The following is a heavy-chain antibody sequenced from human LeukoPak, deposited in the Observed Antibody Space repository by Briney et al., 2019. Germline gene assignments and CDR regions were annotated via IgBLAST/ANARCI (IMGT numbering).Heavy chain of an antibody. CDR1: GDSVASNSAA. J-gene: IGHJ5*02. V-gene: IGHV6-1*01. CDR2: TYYRSKWYN. D-gene: IGHD6-19*01. CDR3: ARDRTVAASWFDP. Sequence: SQTPSLTCAISGDSVASNSAAWNWIRQSPSRGLEWLGRTYYRSKWYNDYAESVKSRITIKADTSKNQFSLQLNSVTPEDTAVYFCARDRTVAASWFDPWGQGTLVTVS.